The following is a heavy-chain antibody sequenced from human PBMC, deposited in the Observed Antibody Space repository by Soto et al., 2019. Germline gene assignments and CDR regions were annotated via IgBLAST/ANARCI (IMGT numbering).Heavy chain of an antibody. Sequence: QVQLQESGPGLVKPSGTLSLTCAVSGGSISSSNWWSWVRQPPGKGLEWIGEIYHSGSTNYNPSLQSRVTISVDKSKNQFSLKLSSVTAADTAVYYCARTPTIAVANNWFDPWGQGTLVTVSS. V-gene: IGHV4-4*02. CDR3: ARTPTIAVANNWFDP. J-gene: IGHJ5*02. CDR1: GGSISSSNW. D-gene: IGHD6-19*01. CDR2: IYHSGST.